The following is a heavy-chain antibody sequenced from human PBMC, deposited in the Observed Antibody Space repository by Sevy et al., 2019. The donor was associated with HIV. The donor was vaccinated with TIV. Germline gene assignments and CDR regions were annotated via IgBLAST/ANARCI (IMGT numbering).Heavy chain of an antibody. Sequence: GGSLRLSCIGSGFSFSYYGIHWVRQAPGKGLDWVALISHDGINEYYADSVKGRFTISRDNSKNTVYLEMNSLRNQVTAIYFCANAYSGSYSHSYLYSLDVWGQGTTVTVS. J-gene: IGHJ6*02. V-gene: IGHV3-30*18. CDR3: ANAYSGSYSHSYLYSLDV. CDR1: GFSFSYYG. D-gene: IGHD1-26*01. CDR2: ISHDGINE.